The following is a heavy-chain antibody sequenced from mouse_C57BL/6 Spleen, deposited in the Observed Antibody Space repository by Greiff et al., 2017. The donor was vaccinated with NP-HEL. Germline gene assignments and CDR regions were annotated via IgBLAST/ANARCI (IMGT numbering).Heavy chain of an antibody. CDR2: IRSKSNNYAT. CDR3: VRHEGDGDFDV. Sequence: VQLKESGGGLVQPKGSLKLSCAASGFSFNTYAMNWVRQAPGKGLEWVARIRSKSNNYATYYADSVKDRFTIYRDDSESMLYLQMHNLKTEDTAMYYCVRHEGDGDFDVWGTGTTVTVSS. CDR1: GFSFNTYA. V-gene: IGHV10-1*01. D-gene: IGHD2-3*01. J-gene: IGHJ1*03.